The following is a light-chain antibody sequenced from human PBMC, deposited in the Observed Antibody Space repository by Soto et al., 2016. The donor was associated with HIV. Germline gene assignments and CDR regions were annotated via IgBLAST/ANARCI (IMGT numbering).Light chain of an antibody. V-gene: IGKV1-12*01. Sequence: DFQLTQSPPSVSASVGDRVTISCRASQGISDWLAWYQQKPGKAPKLLIYSTSSLENGVPSRFSGSGSGTEFTLTISSLQPEDFATYYCQQYNYSPWTFGQGTKVEVK. CDR3: QQYNYSPWT. CDR1: QGISDW. J-gene: IGKJ1*01. CDR2: STS.